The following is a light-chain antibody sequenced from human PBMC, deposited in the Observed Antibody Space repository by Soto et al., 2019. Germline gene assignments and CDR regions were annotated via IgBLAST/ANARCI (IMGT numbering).Light chain of an antibody. CDR3: QQRNIWPPVT. V-gene: IGKV3-15*01. J-gene: IGKJ5*01. CDR2: GA. Sequence: EIVMTQSPATLSVSPGESATLSCRASQSIGNNLAWYQQKPGQAARLLIYGATRVTGLPARFSGSGSGTDFTLTISSLEPEDSAVYYCQQRNIWPPVTFGQGTRLEI. CDR1: QSIGNN.